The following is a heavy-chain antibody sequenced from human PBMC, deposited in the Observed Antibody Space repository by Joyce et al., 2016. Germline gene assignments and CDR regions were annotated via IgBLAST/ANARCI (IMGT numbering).Heavy chain of an antibody. J-gene: IGHJ5*02. CDR3: ARGTPLELVSADYNWFDP. Sequence: QVQLVQSGAEVKKPGSSVKVSCTASGGTFSTNTINWVRQAPGQGLEWMGGIIPIFGTTKFAQKFQGRLTITADESTTTAYMELSSLRSEDTAVYYCARGTPLELVSADYNWFDPWGQGTLVTVSS. CDR1: GGTFSTNT. V-gene: IGHV1-69*01. CDR2: IIPIFGTT. D-gene: IGHD3-3*01.